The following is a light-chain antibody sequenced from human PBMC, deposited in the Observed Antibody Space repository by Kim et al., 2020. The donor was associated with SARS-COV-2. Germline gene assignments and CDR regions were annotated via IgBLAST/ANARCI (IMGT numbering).Light chain of an antibody. CDR1: NIGPAYD. Sequence: GAPGHTVTNSCTGSNIGPAYDVHWYQQFPGSAPKLLIYGDIHRPSGVPDRFSGSKSGTSASLAITGLQGEDEADYFCQTYDSGHVVFGGGTQLTVL. J-gene: IGLJ2*01. V-gene: IGLV1-40*01. CDR3: QTYDSGHVV. CDR2: GDI.